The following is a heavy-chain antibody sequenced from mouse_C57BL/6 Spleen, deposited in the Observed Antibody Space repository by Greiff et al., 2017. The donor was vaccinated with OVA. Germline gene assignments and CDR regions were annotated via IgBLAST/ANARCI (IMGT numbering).Heavy chain of an antibody. V-gene: IGHV3-1*01. CDR3: ARGGTAQATSY. Sequence: EVKVIESGPGMVKPSQSLSLTCTVTGYSITSGYDWHWIRHFPGNKLEWMGYISYSGSTKYNPSLKSRISITHDTSKNHFFLKLNSVTTEDTATYYCARGGTAQATSYWGQGTLVTVSA. D-gene: IGHD3-2*02. CDR2: ISYSGST. J-gene: IGHJ3*01. CDR1: GYSITSGYD.